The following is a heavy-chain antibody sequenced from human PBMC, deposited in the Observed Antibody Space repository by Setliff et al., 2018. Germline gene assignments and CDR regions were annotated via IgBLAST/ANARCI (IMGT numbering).Heavy chain of an antibody. CDR3: AREVGTSTSSDAFDA. J-gene: IGHJ3*01. CDR1: GDSISSGDYF. CDR2: IYHSGSA. D-gene: IGHD1-26*01. V-gene: IGHV4-30-4*08. Sequence: SETLSLTCTVSGDSISSGDYFWSWIRQPPGKGLEWIAYIYHSGSAYYNPSLKSRVTMSVDTSKNQFSLHLMSVTAADTAVYYCAREVGTSTSSDAFDAWGQGMMVTVSS.